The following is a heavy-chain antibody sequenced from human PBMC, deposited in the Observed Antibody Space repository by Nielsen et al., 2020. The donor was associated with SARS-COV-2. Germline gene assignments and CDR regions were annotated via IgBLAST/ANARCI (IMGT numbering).Heavy chain of an antibody. CDR3: ARVEGSSWYFDY. J-gene: IGHJ4*02. V-gene: IGHV3-21*01. CDR2: ISSSSSYI. Sequence: GESLKISCAASGFTFSSYSMNWVRQAPGKGLEWVSSISSSSSYIYYADSVKGRFTISRDNAKNSLYLQMNSLRAEDTAVYYCARVEGSSWYFDYWGQGTLVTVSS. CDR1: GFTFSSYS. D-gene: IGHD6-13*01.